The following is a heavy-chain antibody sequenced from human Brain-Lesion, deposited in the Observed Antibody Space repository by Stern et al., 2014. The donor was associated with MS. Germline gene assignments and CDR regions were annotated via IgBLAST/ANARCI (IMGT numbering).Heavy chain of an antibody. J-gene: IGHJ6*02. D-gene: IGHD2-2*01. Sequence: QLQLQESGPGLVKPSQTLSLSCTVSGGSISSGGYYWSWIRQPAGKGLEWIGRIFNSGRTSYNPLPKRRVTISIDTSKNQFSLRLNSMTAADTAVYYCARGRVVPGFQYYATDVWGQGTTVIVSS. CDR3: ARGRVVPGFQYYATDV. CDR2: IFNSGRT. V-gene: IGHV4-61*02. CDR1: GGSISSGGYY.